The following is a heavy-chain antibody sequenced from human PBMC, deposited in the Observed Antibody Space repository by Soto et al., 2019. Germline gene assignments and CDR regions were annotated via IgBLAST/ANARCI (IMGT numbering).Heavy chain of an antibody. V-gene: IGHV4-4*02. D-gene: IGHD3-10*02. CDR2: IYHSGST. J-gene: IGHJ6*02. CDR3: ASVRGGYYYAMDV. CDR1: GGSISSSNW. Sequence: QVQLQESGPGLVKPSGTLSLTCAVSGGSISSSNWWSWVRQPPGKGLEWIGEIYHSGSTNYNPSPKSRVTISVDKSQNQCSLRLSSVTAADTAVYYCASVRGGYYYAMDVWGQGTTVTVSS.